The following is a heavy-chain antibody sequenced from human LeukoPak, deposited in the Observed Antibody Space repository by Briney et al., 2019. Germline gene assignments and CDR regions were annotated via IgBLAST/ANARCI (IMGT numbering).Heavy chain of an antibody. V-gene: IGHV4-4*07. Sequence: SETLSLTCTVSGGSISSYYWSWIRQPAGEGLEWVGHIYSTGSTLYNPSLKTRVTLSVDRSKNQFSLSLNSVTAADTAVYYCASVRRGFGESSKYYAYYYMGVWGKGTTVTISS. CDR3: ASVRRGFGESSKYYAYYYMGV. D-gene: IGHD3-10*01. J-gene: IGHJ6*03. CDR2: IYSTGST. CDR1: GGSISSYY.